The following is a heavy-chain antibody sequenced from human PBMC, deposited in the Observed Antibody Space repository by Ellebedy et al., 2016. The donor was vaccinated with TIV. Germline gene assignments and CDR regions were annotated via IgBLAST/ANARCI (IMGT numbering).Heavy chain of an antibody. CDR2: IQYDGTNK. V-gene: IGHV3-30*02. J-gene: IGHJ4*02. Sequence: PGGSLRLSCAASGFTFSDFGMHWVRQAPGKGLEWVTLIQYDGTNKYYTDSVKGRFTISRDNSKNTLYLEMNSLRVEDTAVYYCAKDQVDYWGQGTLVTVSS. CDR3: AKDQVDY. CDR1: GFTFSDFG.